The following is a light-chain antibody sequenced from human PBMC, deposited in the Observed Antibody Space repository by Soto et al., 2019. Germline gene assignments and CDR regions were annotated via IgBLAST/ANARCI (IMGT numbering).Light chain of an antibody. V-gene: IGKV3-20*01. Sequence: NVLTQSIGTLSLSTGERAILSCRASQSVSSSYLAWYQQKPGQAPRLLIYGASSRATGIPDRFSGSGSGTDFTLSISRLEPEDFAVYYCQQYGSLFGPGTMVDVK. CDR3: QQYGSL. CDR1: QSVSSSY. CDR2: GAS. J-gene: IGKJ3*01.